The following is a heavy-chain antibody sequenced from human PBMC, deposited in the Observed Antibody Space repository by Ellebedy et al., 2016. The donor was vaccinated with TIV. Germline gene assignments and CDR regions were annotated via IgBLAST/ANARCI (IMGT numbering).Heavy chain of an antibody. J-gene: IGHJ4*02. Sequence: ASVKVSXXASGYTFTGYYMHWVRQAPGQGLEWMGWINPNSGGTNYAQKFQGRVTMTRDTSTSTVYMELSSLRSEDTAVYYCARGARFRRIPGGDYWGQGTLVTVSS. D-gene: IGHD1-14*01. CDR3: ARGARFRRIPGGDY. V-gene: IGHV1-2*02. CDR1: GYTFTGYY. CDR2: INPNSGGT.